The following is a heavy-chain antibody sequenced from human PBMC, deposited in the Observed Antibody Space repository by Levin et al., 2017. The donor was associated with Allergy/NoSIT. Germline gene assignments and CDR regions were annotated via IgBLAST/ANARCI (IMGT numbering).Heavy chain of an antibody. D-gene: IGHD3-10*01. CDR2: ISRGNSYT. CDR3: ARGRVPNDY. V-gene: IGHV3-11*05. Sequence: AGGSLRLSCAASGFIVSDSYMSWIRQAPGKGLEWVAYISRGNSYTNYLDSVKGRFTISRDNAKNSLYLQMNSLRAEDTAIYYCARGRVPNDYWGQGTLVTVSS. CDR1: GFIVSDSY. J-gene: IGHJ4*02.